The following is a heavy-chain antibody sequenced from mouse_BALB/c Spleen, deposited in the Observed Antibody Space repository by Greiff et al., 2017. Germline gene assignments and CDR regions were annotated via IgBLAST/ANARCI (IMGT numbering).Heavy chain of an antibody. Sequence: EVQRVESGGDLVKPGGSLKLSCAASGFTFSSYGMSWVRQTPDKRLEWVATISSGGSYTYYPDSVKGRFTISRDNAKNTLYLQMSSLKSEDTAMYYCARRYGNYAYYFDYWGQGTTLTVSS. J-gene: IGHJ2*01. CDR2: ISSGGSYT. CDR3: ARRYGNYAYYFDY. D-gene: IGHD2-1*01. V-gene: IGHV5-6*01. CDR1: GFTFSSYG.